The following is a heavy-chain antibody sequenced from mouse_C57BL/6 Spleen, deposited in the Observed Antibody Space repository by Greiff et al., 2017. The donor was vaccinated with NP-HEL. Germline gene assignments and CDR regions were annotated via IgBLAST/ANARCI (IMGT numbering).Heavy chain of an antibody. J-gene: IGHJ2*01. CDR3: TPRTLDY. Sequence: VQLQQSGAELVRPGASVTLSCKASGYTFTDYEMHWVKQTPVHGLEWIGAIDPETGGTAYNQKFKGKAILTADKYSSTAYMELRSLTAEDSAVYYCTPRTLDYWGQGTTLTVSS. CDR2: IDPETGGT. CDR1: GYTFTDYE. V-gene: IGHV1-15*01.